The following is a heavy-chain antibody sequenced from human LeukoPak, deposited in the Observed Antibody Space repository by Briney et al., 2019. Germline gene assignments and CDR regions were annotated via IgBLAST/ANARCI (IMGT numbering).Heavy chain of an antibody. CDR3: ARRYYYYLGSFPFDF. D-gene: IGHD3-10*01. CDR2: IHNGGTT. Sequence: PSETLSLTCAVSGGPFSGYFWSWIRQSSGKGLEWIGEIHNGGTTNYNLSLNSRVTISEDPSKIQFYLNLSSVTAADTAVYYCARRYYYYLGSFPFDFWGQGTLVTVSS. CDR1: GGPFSGYF. J-gene: IGHJ4*02. V-gene: IGHV4-34*01.